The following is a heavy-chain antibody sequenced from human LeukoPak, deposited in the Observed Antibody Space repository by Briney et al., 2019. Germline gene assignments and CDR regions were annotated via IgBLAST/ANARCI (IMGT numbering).Heavy chain of an antibody. CDR2: IYYSGST. J-gene: IGHJ4*02. Sequence: PSQTLSLTCTVSGGSITGGTYYWNWIRQPAGKGLEWIGRIYYSGSTYSNPSLKSRVAISVDTSKNQFSLNLTSVTAAGTAVYYCSSRAGNGYYSPFDYWGQGTLVTVSS. D-gene: IGHD3-3*01. CDR3: SSRAGNGYYSPFDY. V-gene: IGHV4-61*02. CDR1: GGSITGGTYY.